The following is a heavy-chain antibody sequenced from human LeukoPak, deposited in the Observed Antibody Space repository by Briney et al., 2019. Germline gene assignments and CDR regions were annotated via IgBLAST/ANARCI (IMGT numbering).Heavy chain of an antibody. V-gene: IGHV3-30*18. D-gene: IGHD2-15*01. J-gene: IGHJ4*02. CDR1: GXXXXXXG. Sequence: GGSLRLSCAAXGXXXXXXGXXXXXXAXGXGLXXVXVISYXGSNKYYADSVKGRFTISRDNSKNTLYLQMNSLRAEDTAVYYCAKDYGCSGGSCAGYWGQGTLVTVSS. CDR2: ISYXGSNK. CDR3: AKDYGCSGGSCAGY.